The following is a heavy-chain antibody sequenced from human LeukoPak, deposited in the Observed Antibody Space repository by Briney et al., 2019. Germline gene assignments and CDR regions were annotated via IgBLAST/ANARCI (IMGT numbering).Heavy chain of an antibody. D-gene: IGHD3-22*01. J-gene: IGHJ5*02. V-gene: IGHV1-2*02. CDR1: GYTFTGYY. CDR2: INPNSGGT. Sequence: ASVKVSCKASGYTFTGYYMHWVRQAPGQGLEWMGWINPNSGGTNYAQKFQGRVTMTRDTSISTAYMELSRLRSDDTAVYYCARGYYYDSSESWFDPWGQGTLVTVSS. CDR3: ARGYYYDSSESWFDP.